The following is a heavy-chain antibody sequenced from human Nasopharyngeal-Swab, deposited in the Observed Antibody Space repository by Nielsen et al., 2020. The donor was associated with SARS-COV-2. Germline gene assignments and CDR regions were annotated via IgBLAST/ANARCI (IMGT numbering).Heavy chain of an antibody. Sequence: ASVKVSCKASGYTFTSYGISWVRQAPGQGLEWMGRISAYNGNTNYAQKLQGRVTMTTDTSTSTAYMELRSLRSDDTAVYYCARVMEMATILVGYYYYMDVWGKGTTVTVSS. CDR2: ISAYNGNT. D-gene: IGHD5-24*01. J-gene: IGHJ6*03. V-gene: IGHV1-18*01. CDR1: GYTFTSYG. CDR3: ARVMEMATILVGYYYYMDV.